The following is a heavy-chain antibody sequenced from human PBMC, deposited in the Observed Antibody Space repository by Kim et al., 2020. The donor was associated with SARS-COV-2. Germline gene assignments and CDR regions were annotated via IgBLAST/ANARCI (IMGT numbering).Heavy chain of an antibody. Sequence: NGLEWGSGINWVGGSVGYADSVKGRVNISRDNTKNIVYLQMNNVRVGDTALYHCAKLGGSYFYHYGMDAWGHGTAVIVSS. CDR2: INWVGGSV. J-gene: IGHJ6*02. V-gene: IGHV3-20*01. D-gene: IGHD3-10*01. CDR3: AKLGGSYFYHYGMDA.